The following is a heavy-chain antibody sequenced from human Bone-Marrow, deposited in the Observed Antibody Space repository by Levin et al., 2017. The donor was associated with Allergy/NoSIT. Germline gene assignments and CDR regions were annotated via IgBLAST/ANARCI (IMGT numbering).Heavy chain of an antibody. CDR1: GFIFNDHA. J-gene: IGHJ3*02. CDR3: AKDIAAAGTDAFDM. D-gene: IGHD6-13*01. V-gene: IGHV3-9*01. Sequence: GGSLRLSCAASGFIFNDHAMNWVRQAPGKGLEWVSSISWNSGALRYADSVKGRFTISRDNAKNSLYLQMNSLRVEDTALYYCAKDIAAAGTDAFDMWGQGTMVTVSS. CDR2: ISWNSGAL.